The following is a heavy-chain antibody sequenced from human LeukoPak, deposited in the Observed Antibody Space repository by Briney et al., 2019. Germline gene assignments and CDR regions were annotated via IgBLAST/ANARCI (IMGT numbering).Heavy chain of an antibody. CDR3: ARGDDYSTFDY. CDR2: IKPDGSEQ. Sequence: PGGSLRLSCVASGLIFSKYWMTWVRQAPGKGLEWVATIKPDGSEQYYLDSVKGRFTISRDNDKNTVYLQMNSLRAEDTAVYYCARGDDYSTFDYSGQGALVTVSS. CDR1: GLIFSKYW. V-gene: IGHV3-7*04. J-gene: IGHJ4*02. D-gene: IGHD4-11*01.